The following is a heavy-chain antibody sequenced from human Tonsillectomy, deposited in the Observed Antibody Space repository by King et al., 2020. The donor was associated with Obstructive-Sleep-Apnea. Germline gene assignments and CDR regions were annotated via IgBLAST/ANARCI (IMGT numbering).Heavy chain of an antibody. Sequence: VQLVESGGGLVQPGGSLRLACAASGFTVTSSYMSLVRRAPGKGLELVSVIYSGGDTYYADSVKARFTISRDHSKNTLYLQMDSLRAEDTAVYYCARDHPRYGISDAFHIWGQGTMVTVSS. D-gene: IGHD3-9*01. CDR2: IYSGGDT. J-gene: IGHJ3*02. V-gene: IGHV3-66*01. CDR3: ARDHPRYGISDAFHI. CDR1: GFTVTSSY.